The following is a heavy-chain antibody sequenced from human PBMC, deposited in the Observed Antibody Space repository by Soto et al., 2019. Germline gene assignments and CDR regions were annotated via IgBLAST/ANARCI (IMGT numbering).Heavy chain of an antibody. CDR3: VRDLNGSGDY. J-gene: IGHJ4*02. CDR1: GGSTTSDY. D-gene: IGHD3-10*01. CDR2: IFHSLGA. V-gene: IGHV4-59*01. Sequence: PCETLSLTCTVSGGSTTSDYWSLIRQPPGKGLEWLGYIFHSLGAKYNPSLGSRGTISLDTSKNQLSLSLRSVTAADTAIYFCVRDLNGSGDYWGQGTLVTVYS.